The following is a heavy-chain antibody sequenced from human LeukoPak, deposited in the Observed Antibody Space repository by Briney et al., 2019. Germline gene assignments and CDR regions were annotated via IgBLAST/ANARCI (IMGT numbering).Heavy chain of an antibody. CDR3: ARGNGYRDFDY. CDR2: INHSGST. V-gene: IGHV4-34*01. Sequence: SETLSLTCADYGGSFSGYYWSWIRQPPGKGLEWIGEINHSGSTNYNPSLKSRVTISVDTSKNQFSLKLSSVTAADTAVYYCARGNGYRDFDYWGQGTLVTVSS. J-gene: IGHJ4*02. D-gene: IGHD5-18*01. CDR1: GGSFSGYY.